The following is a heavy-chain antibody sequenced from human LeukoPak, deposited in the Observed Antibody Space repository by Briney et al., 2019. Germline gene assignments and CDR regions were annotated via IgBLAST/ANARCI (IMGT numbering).Heavy chain of an antibody. Sequence: SETLSPTCTVSGGSVSSGTYYWSWIRQPPGKGLEWIGYIYYSGTTDYNPSLKSRVTISVDTSKNQFSLKLSSVTAANTAVYYCARDRVRGNSNPFFDYWGQGTLVTVSS. CDR3: ARDRVRGNSNPFFDY. J-gene: IGHJ4*02. CDR2: IYYSGTT. D-gene: IGHD4-11*01. V-gene: IGHV4-61*01. CDR1: GGSVSSGTYY.